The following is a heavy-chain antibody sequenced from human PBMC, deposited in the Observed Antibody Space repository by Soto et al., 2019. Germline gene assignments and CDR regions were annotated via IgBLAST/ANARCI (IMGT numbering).Heavy chain of an antibody. J-gene: IGHJ4*02. V-gene: IGHV1-2*02. CDR1: GDTFTANY. D-gene: IGHD1-26*01. CDR2: INPKSGGT. CDR3: ARYQAKGGGSAVFDC. Sequence: ASVKVSCKASGDTFTANYRHWLRQGPGLGFEWMGWINPKSGGTNYPQKFQCRVTMTRDTSLSTVYTTMTRLTPDDTDVYYCARYQAKGGGSAVFDCCGQGSLVTVSS.